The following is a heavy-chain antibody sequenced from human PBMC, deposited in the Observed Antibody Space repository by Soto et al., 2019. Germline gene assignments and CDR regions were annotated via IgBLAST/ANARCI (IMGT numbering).Heavy chain of an antibody. CDR3: ARDSHWTSAGKGAPPGTMDV. CDR2: MNWNGGST. D-gene: IGHD1-1*01. J-gene: IGHJ6*03. CDR1: GFTFDDYG. Sequence: EVQLVESGGGVVRPGGSLRLSCAASGFTFDDYGMSWVRQAPGKGLEWVSGMNWNGGSTGYADSVKGRFTISRDNAKNSLYLQMNSLRAEDTALYHCARDSHWTSAGKGAPPGTMDVWGKGPTVTVSS. V-gene: IGHV3-20*01.